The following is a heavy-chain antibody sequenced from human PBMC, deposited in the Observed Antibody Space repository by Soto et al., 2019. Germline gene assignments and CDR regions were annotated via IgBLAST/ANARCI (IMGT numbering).Heavy chain of an antibody. CDR3: ARPYGSGSYYKDYYMDV. D-gene: IGHD3-10*01. J-gene: IGHJ6*03. V-gene: IGHV4-39*01. CDR1: GGSISSSSYY. Sequence: SETLSLTCTVSGGSISSSSYYWGWIRQPPGKGLEWIGSIYYSGSTYYNPSLKSRVTISVDTSKNQFSLKLSSVTAADTAVYYCARPYGSGSYYKDYYMDVWGKGTTVTVSS. CDR2: IYYSGST.